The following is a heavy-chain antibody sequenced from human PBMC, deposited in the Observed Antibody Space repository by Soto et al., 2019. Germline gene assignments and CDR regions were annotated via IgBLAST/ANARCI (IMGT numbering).Heavy chain of an antibody. J-gene: IGHJ4*02. CDR2: IDWDDDK. CDR3: VRMGGCSRWFFFAY. D-gene: IGHD6-19*01. V-gene: IGHV2-70*01. CDR1: GFSLSTSGMC. Sequence: LVNPTQTLTLTCTFSGFSLSTSGMCVSWIRQPPGKALEWLALIDWDDDKYYSTSLKTRLTISKDTSKNQVVLTMTNMDPVDTATYYCVRMGGCSRWFFFAYWGQGTLVPVYS.